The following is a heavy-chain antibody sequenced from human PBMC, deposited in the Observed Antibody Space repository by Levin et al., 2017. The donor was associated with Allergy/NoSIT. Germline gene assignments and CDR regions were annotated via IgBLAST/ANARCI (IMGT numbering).Heavy chain of an antibody. Sequence: SQTLSLTCTVSGGSISSYYWSWIRQPPGKGLEWIGYIYYSGSTNYNPSLKSRVTISVDTSKNQFSLKLSSVTAADTAVYYCARMKSLPDFPFDPWGQGTLVTVSS. V-gene: IGHV4-59*01. CDR1: GGSISSYY. CDR2: IYYSGST. D-gene: IGHD3-3*01. CDR3: ARMKSLPDFPFDP. J-gene: IGHJ5*02.